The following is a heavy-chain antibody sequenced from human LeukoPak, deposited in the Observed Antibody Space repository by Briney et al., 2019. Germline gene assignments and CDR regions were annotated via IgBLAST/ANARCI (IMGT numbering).Heavy chain of an antibody. CDR1: GFIFSSYA. CDR2: ISGSGGST. V-gene: IGHV3-23*01. J-gene: IGHJ6*02. Sequence: PGGSLRLSCAASGFIFSSYAMSWVRQAPGKGLEWVSAISGSGGSTYYADSVKGRFTISRDNSKNTLYLQMNSLRAEDTAVYYCAKAGAYYYYGMDVWGQGTTVTVSS. CDR3: AKAGAYYYYGMDV.